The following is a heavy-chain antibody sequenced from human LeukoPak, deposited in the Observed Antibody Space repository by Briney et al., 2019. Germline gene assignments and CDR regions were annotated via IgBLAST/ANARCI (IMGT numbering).Heavy chain of an antibody. CDR2: IIPILGIA. V-gene: IGHV1-69*02. CDR1: GGTFSSYT. J-gene: IGHJ4*02. D-gene: IGHD3-10*01. CDR3: ARAGSITILRGVTGSQFDY. Sequence: SVKVSCKASGGTFSSYTISWVRQAPGQGLEWMGRIIPILGIANYAQKFQGRVTMTRDTSTSTVYMELSSLRSEDTAVYYCARAGSITILRGVTGSQFDYWGQGTLVTVSS.